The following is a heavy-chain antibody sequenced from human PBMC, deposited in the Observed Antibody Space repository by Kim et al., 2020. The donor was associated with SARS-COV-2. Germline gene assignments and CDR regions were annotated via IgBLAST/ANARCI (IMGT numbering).Heavy chain of an antibody. CDR2: ITYDGSNK. D-gene: IGHD3-3*01. CDR3: AKGSGTYDFWSGYLGPDDYGCCWMDV. CDR1: GFNFSSYA. J-gene: IGHJ6*02. V-gene: IGHV3-30*18. Sequence: GGSLRLSCAASGFNFSSYAMHWVRQAPGKGLEWVAVITYDGSNKYYADSVKGRFTISRDNSKNTLYLQMNSLRAEDTAVYYCAKGSGTYDFWSGYLGPDDYGCCWMDVGSQGTTVSVSS.